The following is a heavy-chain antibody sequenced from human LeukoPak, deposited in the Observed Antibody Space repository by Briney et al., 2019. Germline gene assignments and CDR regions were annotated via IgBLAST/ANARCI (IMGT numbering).Heavy chain of an antibody. Sequence: GGSLRLSCVASGFALTNYWMHWVRQAPGKGLVWLSRINSDGSSTRYADSVKGRFTISRDNAKNTLDLQMSSLRAEDTAVYYCARVDCSGGSCYFDYWGQGTLVTVSS. CDR2: INSDGSST. J-gene: IGHJ4*02. CDR1: GFALTNYW. D-gene: IGHD2-15*01. V-gene: IGHV3-74*01. CDR3: ARVDCSGGSCYFDY.